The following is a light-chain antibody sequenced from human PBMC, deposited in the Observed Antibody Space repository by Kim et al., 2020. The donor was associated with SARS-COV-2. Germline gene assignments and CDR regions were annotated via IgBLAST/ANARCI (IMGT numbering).Light chain of an antibody. J-gene: IGLJ3*02. CDR2: YDS. Sequence: SYELTQPPSVSVAPGKTARITCEGNNIGSKSVHWYQQRPGQAPVLVIYYDSDRPSGIPERFSGSSSGNTATLTISRVEAGDEADYYCQVWDSSSDHWVFGGGTQLTVL. CDR3: QVWDSSSDHWV. CDR1: NIGSKS. V-gene: IGLV3-21*04.